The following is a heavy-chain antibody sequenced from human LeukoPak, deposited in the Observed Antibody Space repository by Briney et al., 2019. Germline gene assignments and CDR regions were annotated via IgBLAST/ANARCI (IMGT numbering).Heavy chain of an antibody. J-gene: IGHJ6*03. CDR3: ARGQLSYYYYYMDV. D-gene: IGHD6-13*01. V-gene: IGHV3-21*01. CDR2: ISSSSSYI. CDR1: GFTFSSYS. Sequence: PGGSLRLSCAASGFTFSSYSMNWVRQAPGKGLEWVSSISSSSSYIYYADSVKGRFTISRDNAKNSLYLQMNSLRAEDTAVYYCARGQLSYYYYYMDVWGKGTTVTVSS.